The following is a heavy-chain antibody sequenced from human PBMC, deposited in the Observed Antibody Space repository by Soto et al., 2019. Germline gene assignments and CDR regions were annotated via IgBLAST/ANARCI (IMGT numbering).Heavy chain of an antibody. D-gene: IGHD1-26*01. CDR3: ARVGAGATTINWFDP. CDR2: ISYDGSNK. CDR1: GFTFSSYA. V-gene: IGHV3-30-3*01. J-gene: IGHJ5*02. Sequence: QVQLVESGGGVVQPGRSLRLSCAASGFTFSSYAMHWVRQAPGKGLEWVAVISYDGSNKYYADSVKGRFTISRDNSKNPLYLQMNSLRAEDTAVYYCARVGAGATTINWFDPWGQGTLVTVSS.